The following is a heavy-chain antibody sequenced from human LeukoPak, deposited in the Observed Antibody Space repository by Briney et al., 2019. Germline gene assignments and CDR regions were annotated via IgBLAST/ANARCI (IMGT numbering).Heavy chain of an antibody. J-gene: IGHJ4*02. CDR2: AYYSGHT. V-gene: IGHV4-59*08. Sequence: TSETLSLTCTVSGGSISDNYWSWIRQPPGKGLEWIGYAYYSGHTNYNSSLKSRVTMSLDTSKSQFSLRLSSVTAADTAVYYCARHAHYYDSSGYYKGAEFDYWGQGTLVTVSS. D-gene: IGHD3-22*01. CDR3: ARHAHYYDSSGYYKGAEFDY. CDR1: GGSISDNY.